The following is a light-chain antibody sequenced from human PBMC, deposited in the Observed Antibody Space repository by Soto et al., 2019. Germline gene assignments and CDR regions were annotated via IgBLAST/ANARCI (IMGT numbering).Light chain of an antibody. CDR2: VAS. V-gene: IGKV1-39*01. J-gene: IGKJ4*01. Sequence: DIQMTQSPSPLSASVGDRVTITCQASQDARKYLSWYQQKPGKAPKLLINVASTLQGGVPSRFSGSGSGTEFTLAISSLQPEDSATYYCQQSFSTPQTFGGGTKVDIK. CDR1: QDARKY. CDR3: QQSFSTPQT.